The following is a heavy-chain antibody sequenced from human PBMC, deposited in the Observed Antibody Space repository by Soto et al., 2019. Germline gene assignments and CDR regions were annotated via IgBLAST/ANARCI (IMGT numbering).Heavy chain of an antibody. Sequence: EVQLVESGGGLVQPGGSLRLSCAASGFTFSSYWMHWVRQAPGKGLVWVSRINSDGSSTSYPDSVKGRFTISRDNAKNTLYLQMNSLRAEDTAVYYCARPRPYCGGDCPDSWGQGTLVTVSS. CDR3: ARPRPYCGGDCPDS. V-gene: IGHV3-74*01. CDR2: INSDGSST. D-gene: IGHD2-21*02. CDR1: GFTFSSYW. J-gene: IGHJ4*02.